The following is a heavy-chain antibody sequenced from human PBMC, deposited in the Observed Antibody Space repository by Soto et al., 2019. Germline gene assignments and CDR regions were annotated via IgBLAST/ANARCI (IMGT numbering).Heavy chain of an antibody. Sequence: EVQLVESGGGLVQPGGSLRLSCAASGFTFSDYYMDWVRQAPGKGLEWVGRSRNKANSYTTEYAASVEGRFTISRDDSKNSLYLQMSSLKSDDTAVYYCARRKERTTGDLDYWGQGTLVTVSS. V-gene: IGHV3-72*01. D-gene: IGHD4-17*01. CDR3: ARRKERTTGDLDY. J-gene: IGHJ4*02. CDR2: SRNKANSYTT. CDR1: GFTFSDYY.